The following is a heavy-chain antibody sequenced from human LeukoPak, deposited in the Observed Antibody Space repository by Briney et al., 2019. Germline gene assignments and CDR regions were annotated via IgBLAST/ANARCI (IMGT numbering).Heavy chain of an antibody. CDR3: ARDIMYYYGSGSYDY. V-gene: IGHV1-18*01. CDR1: GYTFTSYG. Sequence: ASVKVSCKASGYTFTSYGISWVRQAPGQGVEWMGWISVYNGNTNYAQKLQGRVTMTTDTSTSTAYMELRSLRSDDTAVYYCARDIMYYYGSGSYDYWGQGTLVTVSS. J-gene: IGHJ4*02. D-gene: IGHD3-10*01. CDR2: ISVYNGNT.